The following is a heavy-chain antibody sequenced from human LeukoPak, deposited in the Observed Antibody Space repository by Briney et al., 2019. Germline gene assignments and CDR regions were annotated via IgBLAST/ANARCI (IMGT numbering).Heavy chain of an antibody. V-gene: IGHV1-2*02. CDR3: AREFYYYDSSGYCR. J-gene: IGHJ4*02. D-gene: IGHD3-22*01. CDR1: GYTFTGYY. Sequence: GASVKVSCKASGYTFTGYYMHWVRQAPGQGLEWMGWINPNSGGTNYAQKFQGRVTMTRDTSISTAYMELSRLRSDDTAVYYCAREFYYYDSSGYCRWGQGTLVTVSS. CDR2: INPNSGGT.